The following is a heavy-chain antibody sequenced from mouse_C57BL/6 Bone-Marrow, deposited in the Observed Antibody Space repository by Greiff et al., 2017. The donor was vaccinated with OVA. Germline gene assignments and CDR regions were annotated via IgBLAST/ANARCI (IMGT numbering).Heavy chain of an antibody. V-gene: IGHV1-69*01. CDR1: GYTFTSYW. Sequence: VQLQQSGAELVMPGASVKLSCKASGYTFTSYWMHWVKQRPGQGLEWIGEIDPSDSYTNYNQKFKGKSTLTVDKSSSTAYMQLSSLTSEDSAVYYCARDLWLRREGFDYWGQGTTLTVSS. J-gene: IGHJ2*01. CDR2: IDPSDSYT. D-gene: IGHD2-2*01. CDR3: ARDLWLRREGFDY.